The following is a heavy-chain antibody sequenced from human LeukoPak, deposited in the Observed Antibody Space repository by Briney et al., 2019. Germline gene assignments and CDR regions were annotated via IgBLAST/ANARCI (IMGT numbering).Heavy chain of an antibody. Sequence: SETLSLTCTVSGYSISSGYYRGWIRQPPGKGLEWIGSIYHSGSTYYNPSLKSRVIISVDTSKNQFSLKLSSVTAADTAVYYCAKNGTPGRVLLAATRYNWFDPWGQGTLVTVSS. CDR3: AKNGTPGRVLLAATRYNWFDP. J-gene: IGHJ5*02. D-gene: IGHD2-15*01. CDR2: IYHSGST. V-gene: IGHV4-38-2*02. CDR1: GYSISSGYY.